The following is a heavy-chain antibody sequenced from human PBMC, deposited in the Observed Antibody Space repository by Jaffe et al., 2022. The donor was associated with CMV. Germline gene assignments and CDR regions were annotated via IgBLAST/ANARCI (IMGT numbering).Heavy chain of an antibody. CDR1: GGSISSSSYY. CDR2: IYYSGST. Sequence: QLQLQESGPGLVKPSETLSLTCTVSGGSISSSSYYWGWIRQPPGKGLEWIGSIYYSGSTYYNPSLKSRVTISVDTSKNQFSLKLSSVTAADTAVYYCGWTTVVTRDAFDIWGQGTMVTVSS. D-gene: IGHD4-17*01. J-gene: IGHJ3*02. CDR3: GWTTVVTRDAFDI. V-gene: IGHV4-39*01.